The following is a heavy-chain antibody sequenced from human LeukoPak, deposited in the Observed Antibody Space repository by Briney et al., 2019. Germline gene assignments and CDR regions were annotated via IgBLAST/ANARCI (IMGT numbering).Heavy chain of an antibody. Sequence: GGSLRLSCAASGFTFSSYAMSWVRQAPGKGLEWVSAISGSGGSTYYADSVEGRFTISRDNSKNTLYLQMNSLRAEDTAVYYCAKRSRITMIVVATATHYFDYWGQGTLVTVSS. CDR1: GFTFSSYA. CDR3: AKRSRITMIVVATATHYFDY. V-gene: IGHV3-23*01. J-gene: IGHJ4*02. D-gene: IGHD3-22*01. CDR2: ISGSGGST.